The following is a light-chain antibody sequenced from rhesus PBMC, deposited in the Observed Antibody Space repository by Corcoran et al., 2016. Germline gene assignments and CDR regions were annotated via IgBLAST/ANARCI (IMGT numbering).Light chain of an antibody. V-gene: IGKV1-25*01. CDR3: PQYNSFPYS. CDR2: YAT. Sequence: DIQMTQSPSSVSASVGDRVTITCRASQVISTYLAWYQQKTGKAPKLLLNYATALQTRVPSRFSGSGSGTDFNLIISSLQPEDFATYYCPQYNSFPYSFGQGTKVEIK. J-gene: IGKJ2*01. CDR1: QVISTY.